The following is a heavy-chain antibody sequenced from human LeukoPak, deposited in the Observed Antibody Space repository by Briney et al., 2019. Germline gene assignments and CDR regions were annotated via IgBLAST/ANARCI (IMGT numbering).Heavy chain of an antibody. CDR3: ASSSRGALDY. Sequence: GGSLGLSCAASGFTFSSYSMNWVRQAPGKGLEWVSSISSSTYIYYADSVKGRFTISRDNAKNSLYLQMNSLRAEDTVVYYCASSSRGALDYWGQGTLVTVSS. CDR1: GFTFSSYS. J-gene: IGHJ4*02. V-gene: IGHV3-21*01. CDR2: ISSSTYI. D-gene: IGHD3-10*01.